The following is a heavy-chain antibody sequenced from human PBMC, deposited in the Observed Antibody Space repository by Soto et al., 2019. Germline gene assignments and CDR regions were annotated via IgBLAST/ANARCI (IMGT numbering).Heavy chain of an antibody. V-gene: IGHV1-69*13. Sequence: GASVKVSCKASGGTFSSYAISWVRQAPGQGLEWMGGIIPIFGTANYAQKFQGRVTITADESTSTAYMELSSLRSEDTAVYYCARAGAPNYDFWSGYYGYFDYWGQGTLVTVSS. J-gene: IGHJ4*02. CDR3: ARAGAPNYDFWSGYYGYFDY. CDR1: GGTFSSYA. D-gene: IGHD3-3*01. CDR2: IIPIFGTA.